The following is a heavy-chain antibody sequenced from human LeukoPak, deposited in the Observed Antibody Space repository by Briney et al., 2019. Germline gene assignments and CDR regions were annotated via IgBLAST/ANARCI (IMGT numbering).Heavy chain of an antibody. V-gene: IGHV3-21*01. Sequence: KAGGSLRLSCTASGFTFSSYTMNWVRQAPGKGLEWVSCISSSNNYIYYADSVKGRYTISRDNAKNSLYLQMNSLRAEDTAVYYCAKDKDYYDSSGFDYWGQGTLVTVSS. CDR2: ISSSNNYI. J-gene: IGHJ4*02. CDR3: AKDKDYYDSSGFDY. D-gene: IGHD3-22*01. CDR1: GFTFSSYT.